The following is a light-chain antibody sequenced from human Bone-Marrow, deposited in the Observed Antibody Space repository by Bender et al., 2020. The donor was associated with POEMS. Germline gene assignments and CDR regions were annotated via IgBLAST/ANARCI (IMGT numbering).Light chain of an antibody. CDR1: KLGEAY. CDR3: QSCGSNTAV. Sequence: SYELTQPPSVSVSPGQTATITCSGVKLGEAYACWYQQKPGQSPVVVIYQDTKRPSGIPERFSGSTSGNTASLTISGTQTMDEAGYYCQSCGSNTAVVGGGSKVTVL. CDR2: QDT. J-gene: IGLJ2*01. V-gene: IGLV3-1*01.